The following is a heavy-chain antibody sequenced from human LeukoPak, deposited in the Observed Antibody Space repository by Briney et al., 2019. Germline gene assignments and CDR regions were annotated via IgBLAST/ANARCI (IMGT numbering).Heavy chain of an antibody. CDR2: IGASGGST. Sequence: QPGGSLRLSCATSGFTFSSYAMSWVRQAPGKGLEWVSGIGASGGSTYYADSVKGRFTISRDNSKNTLYLQMNSLRTEDTAVNYCAKAEGYDILTGLDYWGQGTLVTVSS. CDR1: GFTFSSYA. J-gene: IGHJ4*02. D-gene: IGHD3-9*01. CDR3: AKAEGYDILTGLDY. V-gene: IGHV3-23*01.